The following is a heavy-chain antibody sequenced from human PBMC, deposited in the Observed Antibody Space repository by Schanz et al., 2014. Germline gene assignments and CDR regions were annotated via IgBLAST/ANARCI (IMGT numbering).Heavy chain of an antibody. CDR3: ARDLSSLIQGDV. CDR1: GFTFSSYA. D-gene: IGHD2-2*01. CDR2: ISSSGSTI. V-gene: IGHV3-48*04. J-gene: IGHJ6*04. Sequence: QLLESGGGLVQPGGSLRLSCAASGFTFSSYAMSWVRQAPGKGLEWVSYISSSGSTIYYADSVKGRFTISRDNAKNSLYLQMNGLRAEDTAVYFCARDLSSLIQGDVWGKGTTVTVSS.